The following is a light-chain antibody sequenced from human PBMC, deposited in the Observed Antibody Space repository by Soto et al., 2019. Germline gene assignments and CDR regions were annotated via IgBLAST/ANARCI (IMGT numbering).Light chain of an antibody. CDR2: DVR. V-gene: IGLV2-14*01. CDR3: SSYTSSSTVV. CDR1: TSDVGGYNY. Sequence: QSALTQPASVSGSPGQSITISCTGTTSDVGGYNYVSWYQQHPGKSPKIIIYDVRNLPSGVSNRFSGSKSGNTASLTISGLQAEDEADYCCSSYTSSSTVVFGGGTKLTV. J-gene: IGLJ2*01.